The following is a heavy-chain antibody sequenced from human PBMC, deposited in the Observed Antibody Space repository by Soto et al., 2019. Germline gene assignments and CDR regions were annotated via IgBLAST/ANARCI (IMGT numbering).Heavy chain of an antibody. D-gene: IGHD2-15*01. Sequence: QVQLQESGPGLVKPSETLSLTCTVSGGPITGYYWSWIRQPAGKGLEWIGRIYSSGSTNYTPSLKSRVTISVDTSNNQFSLKLSSVTAADTAVYYCARETNCSGGSCYLADYWGQGTLVTVSA. CDR3: ARETNCSGGSCYLADY. CDR2: IYSSGST. J-gene: IGHJ4*02. CDR1: GGPITGYY. V-gene: IGHV4-4*07.